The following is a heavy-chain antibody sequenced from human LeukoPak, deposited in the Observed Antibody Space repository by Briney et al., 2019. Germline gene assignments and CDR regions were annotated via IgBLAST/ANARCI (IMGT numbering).Heavy chain of an antibody. D-gene: IGHD2-2*01. V-gene: IGHV3-21*01. CDR3: ARAGIGGSSTSCDY. Sequence: GGSLRLSRAASGFTFRSYSMNWVRQAPGKGLEWVSSISSSSSYIYYADSVKGRFTISRDNAKNSLYLQMNSLRAEDTAVYYCARAGIGGSSTSCDYWGQGTLVTVSS. J-gene: IGHJ4*02. CDR2: ISSSSSYI. CDR1: GFTFRSYS.